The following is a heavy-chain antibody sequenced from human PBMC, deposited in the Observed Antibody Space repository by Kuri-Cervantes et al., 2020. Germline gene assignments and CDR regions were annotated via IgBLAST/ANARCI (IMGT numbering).Heavy chain of an antibody. J-gene: IGHJ4*02. V-gene: IGHV3-74*01. CDR1: GFSFSNYW. Sequence: GESLKISCAASGFSFSNYWMHWVRQAPGKGLVWVSRLKSDGNTPTYADSVKGRFSISRDNAKNSLYLQMNSLRAEDTALYYCARGTRYDYVWGSFDYWGQGALVTVSS. CDR3: ARGTRYDYVWGSFDY. D-gene: IGHD3-16*01. CDR2: LKSDGNTP.